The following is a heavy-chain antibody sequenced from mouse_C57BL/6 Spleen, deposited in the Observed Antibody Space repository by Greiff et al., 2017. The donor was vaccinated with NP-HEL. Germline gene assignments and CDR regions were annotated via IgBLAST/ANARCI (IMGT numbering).Heavy chain of an antibody. V-gene: IGHV5-12*01. D-gene: IGHD1-1*01. CDR2: ISNGGGST. CDR3: ARRGSSFDY. J-gene: IGHJ2*01. Sequence: DVMLVESGGGLVQPGGSLKLSCAASGFTFSDYYMYWVRQTPEKRLEWVAYISNGGGSTYYPDTVKGRFTISRDNAKNTLYLQMSRLKSEDTAMYYCARRGSSFDYWGQGTTLTVSS. CDR1: GFTFSDYY.